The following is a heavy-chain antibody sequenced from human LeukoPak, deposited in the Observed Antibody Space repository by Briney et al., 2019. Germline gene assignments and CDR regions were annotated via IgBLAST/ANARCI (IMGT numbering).Heavy chain of an antibody. CDR2: INPSGGST. Sequence: ASVKVSCKASGYTFTSYYMHWVRQAPGQGLEWMGIINPSGGSTSYAQKFQGRVTMTRDTSTSTVYMELSSLRSEDTAVYYCARRVLTGYRPYNWFDPWGQGTLATVSS. J-gene: IGHJ5*02. D-gene: IGHD3-9*01. CDR1: GYTFTSYY. CDR3: ARRVLTGYRPYNWFDP. V-gene: IGHV1-46*01.